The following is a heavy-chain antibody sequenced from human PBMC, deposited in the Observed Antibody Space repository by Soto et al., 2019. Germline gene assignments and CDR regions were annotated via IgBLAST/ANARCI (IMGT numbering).Heavy chain of an antibody. Sequence: QVQLQESGPGLVKPSQTLSLTCTVSGGSISSDGYYWSWIRQHPGKGLEWIGYIYYSGYTYYNPSLKRRVTISVDTSKKQFSLKVNSVTAADTAVYYCARGYGSGRIDAFDIWGQGTMSASLQ. D-gene: IGHD3-10*01. CDR3: ARGYGSGRIDAFDI. CDR1: GGSISSDGYY. J-gene: IGHJ3*02. CDR2: IYYSGYT. V-gene: IGHV4-31*03.